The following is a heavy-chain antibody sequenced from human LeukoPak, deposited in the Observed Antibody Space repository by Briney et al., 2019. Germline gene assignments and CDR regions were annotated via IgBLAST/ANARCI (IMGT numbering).Heavy chain of an antibody. CDR1: GGSISSSSYY. CDR3: ARSGPAYCGGDCYSVDAFDI. D-gene: IGHD2-21*02. J-gene: IGHJ3*02. Sequence: SETLSLTCTVSGGSISSSSYYWGWIRQPPGKGLEWIGSIYYSGSTYYNSSLKSRVTISVDTSKNQFSLKLSSVTAADTAVYYCARSGPAYCGGDCYSVDAFDIWGQGTMVTVSS. V-gene: IGHV4-39*07. CDR2: IYYSGST.